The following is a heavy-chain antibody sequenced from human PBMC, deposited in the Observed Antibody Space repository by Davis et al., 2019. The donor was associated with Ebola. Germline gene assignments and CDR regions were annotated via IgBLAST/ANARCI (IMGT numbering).Heavy chain of an antibody. J-gene: IGHJ6*03. CDR3: AKMILEVRGYMDV. V-gene: IGHV3-23*01. CDR2: ISGSGGST. D-gene: IGHD3/OR15-3a*01. Sequence: PGGSLRLSCAASGFTFSSYAMSWVRQAPGKGLEWVSAISGSGGSTYYADSVRGRFTISRDNSKNTLYLQMNSLRAEDTAVYYCAKMILEVRGYMDVWGKGTTVTVSS. CDR1: GFTFSSYA.